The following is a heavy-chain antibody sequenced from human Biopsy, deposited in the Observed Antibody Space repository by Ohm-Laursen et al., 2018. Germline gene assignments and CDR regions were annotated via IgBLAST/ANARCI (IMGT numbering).Heavy chain of an antibody. V-gene: IGHV4-61*01. CDR3: ARGMRSSGWPYFDS. J-gene: IGHJ4*02. CDR1: GDSLTSGPEN. D-gene: IGHD6-19*01. Sequence: GTLSLTCTVSGDSLTSGPENWSWIRQSPGQGLEYIGFIYSGGNTNYNPSLKNRVTMSVDTSKNQFYLKLSSVTAADTAIYYCARGMRSSGWPYFDSWGQGTLVTVSP. CDR2: IYSGGNT.